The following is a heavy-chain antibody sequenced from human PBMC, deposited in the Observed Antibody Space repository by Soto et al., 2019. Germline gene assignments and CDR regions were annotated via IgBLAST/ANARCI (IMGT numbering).Heavy chain of an antibody. CDR2: IYHSGST. CDR1: GGSIRSGGYS. Sequence: QLQLQESGSGLVKPSQTLSLTCAVSGGSIRSGGYSWSWIRQPPGKGLEWIGYIYHSGSTYYNPSIKSRVTISVDRSKNQFSLKLSSVTAADTAVYYCASSHAGAHITAAVHWGQGTLVTVSS. V-gene: IGHV4-30-2*01. D-gene: IGHD6-13*01. J-gene: IGHJ4*02. CDR3: ASSHAGAHITAAVH.